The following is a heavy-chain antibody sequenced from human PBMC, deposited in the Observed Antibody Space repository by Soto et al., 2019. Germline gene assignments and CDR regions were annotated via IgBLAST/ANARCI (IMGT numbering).Heavy chain of an antibody. CDR1: GFPFSNYG. J-gene: IGHJ4*02. CDR2: LSYDGNNE. CDR3: MVSFITSDYFDY. D-gene: IGHD2-8*01. Sequence: QVQLVESGGGVVQPGRSLRLSCAASGFPFSNYGMHWVRQAPGKGLEWLAVLSYDGNNEYYADSVKGRFTISRDTSKNTLFLQMNRLRPEDTAVYHCMVSFITSDYFDYWGQGTLVTVSS. V-gene: IGHV3-30*03.